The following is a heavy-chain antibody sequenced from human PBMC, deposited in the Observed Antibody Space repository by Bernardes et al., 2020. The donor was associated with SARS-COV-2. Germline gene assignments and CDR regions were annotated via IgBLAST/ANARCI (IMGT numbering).Heavy chain of an antibody. Sequence: GGSLRLSCAASGFTFSSYSMNWVRQAPGKGLEWVSSISSSSSYIYYADSVKGRFTISRDNAKNSLYLQMNSLRAGDTAVYYCARGEAVAGIEYYFDYWGQGTLVTVSS. CDR3: ARGEAVAGIEYYFDY. J-gene: IGHJ4*02. CDR2: ISSSSSYI. CDR1: GFTFSSYS. D-gene: IGHD6-19*01. V-gene: IGHV3-21*01.